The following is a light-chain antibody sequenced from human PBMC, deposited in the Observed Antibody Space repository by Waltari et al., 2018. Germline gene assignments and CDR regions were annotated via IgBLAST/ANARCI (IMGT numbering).Light chain of an antibody. CDR1: QYISTY. CDR2: SAS. V-gene: IGKV1-39*01. Sequence: DFQMTQSPSSLSASVGDRVTITCRASQYISTYLNWYQQKPGKGPKLLLYSASTLQSGVPSSFSGSGSGTDFTFTISSLQLEDFATYYCQQSYDTPRTFGQGTKVEVK. J-gene: IGKJ1*01. CDR3: QQSYDTPRT.